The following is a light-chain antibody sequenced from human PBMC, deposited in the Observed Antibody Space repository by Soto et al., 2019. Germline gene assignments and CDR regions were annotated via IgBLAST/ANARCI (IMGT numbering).Light chain of an antibody. V-gene: IGKV1-39*01. J-gene: IGKJ4*01. CDR3: QETYTTPPGA. Sequence: DGHTARSPSALSAAVGDGVTITCRDSKSIITYLYWYQQKPGKAPHLLIFAASRLQSWVPSRFSGSGSGTDFTLTISSLQPDDFATYYCQETYTTPPGAFGGGTKVDIK. CDR2: AAS. CDR1: KSIITY.